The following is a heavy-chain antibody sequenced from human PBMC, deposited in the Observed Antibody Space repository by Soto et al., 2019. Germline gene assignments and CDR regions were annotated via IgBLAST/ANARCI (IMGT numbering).Heavy chain of an antibody. D-gene: IGHD3-3*01. CDR1: GGSISSSSYY. CDR2: IYYSGST. Sequence: ETLSLTCTVTGGSISSSSYYWGWIRQPPGKGLEWIGSIYYSGSTYYNPSLKSRVTISVDTSKNQFSLKLSSVTAADTAVYYCARLYDFSDYYYYYMDVWGKGTTVTVSS. CDR3: ARLYDFSDYYYYYMDV. J-gene: IGHJ6*03. V-gene: IGHV4-39*01.